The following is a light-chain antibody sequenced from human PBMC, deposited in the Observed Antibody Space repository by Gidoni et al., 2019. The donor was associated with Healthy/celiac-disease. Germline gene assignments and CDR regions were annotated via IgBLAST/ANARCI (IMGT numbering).Light chain of an antibody. CDR2: GNS. J-gene: IGLJ2*01. V-gene: IGLV1-40*01. CDR1: SSNIGAGYD. CDR3: QSYDSSLSAVV. Sequence: QSVLTPPPSVSGAPGQRVTISCTGSSSNIGAGYDVHWYQQLPGTAPKLLIYGNSNRPSGVPDRFSGSKSGTSASLAITGLQAEDEADDYCQSYDSSLSAVVFGGGTKLTVL.